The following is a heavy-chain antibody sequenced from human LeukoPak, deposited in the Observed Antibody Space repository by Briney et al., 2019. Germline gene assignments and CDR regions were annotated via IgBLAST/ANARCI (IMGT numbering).Heavy chain of an antibody. CDR2: IYYSGST. V-gene: IGHV4-30-4*02. CDR1: GGSISSGDYY. Sequence: PSETLSLTCTVSGGSISSGDYYWSWIRQPPGKGLEWIGYIYYSGSTYYNPSLKSRVTISVDTSKNQFSLKLSSVTAADTAVYYCARATYDSSGPFDYWGQGTLVTVSS. CDR3: ARATYDSSGPFDY. J-gene: IGHJ4*02. D-gene: IGHD3-22*01.